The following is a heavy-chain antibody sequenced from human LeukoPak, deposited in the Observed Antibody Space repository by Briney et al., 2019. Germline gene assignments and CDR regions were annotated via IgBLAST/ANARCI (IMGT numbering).Heavy chain of an antibody. CDR2: ISAYNGNT. CDR3: ARDLVRGVMGY. D-gene: IGHD3-10*01. CDR1: GYTFTSYG. J-gene: IGHJ4*02. Sequence: ASVTVSFKASGYTFTSYGISWVRQAPGQGLEWMGWISAYNGNTNYAQKLQGRVTMTTDTSTSTAYMELRSLRSDDTAVYYCARDLVRGVMGYWGQGTLVTVSS. V-gene: IGHV1-18*01.